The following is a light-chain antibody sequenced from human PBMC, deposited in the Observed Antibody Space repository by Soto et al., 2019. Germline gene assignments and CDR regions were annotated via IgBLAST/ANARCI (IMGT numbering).Light chain of an antibody. J-gene: IGKJ2*01. Sequence: DVVMTQSPLSLPVTLGQPASISCRSSQSLVHSDGKTYLNWFQQRPGQSPRRLIYKVSNRDSGVPDRFSGSGSGTDCTLKISRVEAEDVGVYYCMEGTHWPPYTFGQCTYLEI. CDR1: QSLVHSDGKTY. CDR2: KVS. V-gene: IGKV2-30*02. CDR3: MEGTHWPPYT.